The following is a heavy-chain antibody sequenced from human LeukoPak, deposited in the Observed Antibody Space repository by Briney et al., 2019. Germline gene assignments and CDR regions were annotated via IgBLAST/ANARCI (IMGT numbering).Heavy chain of an antibody. Sequence: SETLSLTCTVSGGSISGYYWNWIRQSPGKGLEWIGYIHYNGDTIYNPSLRSRVTISVDTSMNQFSLNLRSVTAADTALYYCVRSRQMATPDSWGHGTLIIVSS. CDR3: VRSRQMATPDS. CDR2: IHYNGDT. J-gene: IGHJ5*01. CDR1: GGSISGYY. V-gene: IGHV4-59*08. D-gene: IGHD5-24*01.